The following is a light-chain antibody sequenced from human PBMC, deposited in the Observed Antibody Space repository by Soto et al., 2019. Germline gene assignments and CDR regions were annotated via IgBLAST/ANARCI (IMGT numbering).Light chain of an antibody. CDR2: DVT. Sequence: QSVLTQPASVSGSPGQSITISCTGTSSDVGGYNYVSWYQHHPGKAPKLMIYDVTNRPSGVSNRFSGSKSGNTASLTISGLQAEDEADYYCTSYTTSRPDLVFGGGTKLTVL. CDR3: TSYTTSRPDLV. J-gene: IGLJ3*02. CDR1: SSDVGGYNY. V-gene: IGLV2-14*03.